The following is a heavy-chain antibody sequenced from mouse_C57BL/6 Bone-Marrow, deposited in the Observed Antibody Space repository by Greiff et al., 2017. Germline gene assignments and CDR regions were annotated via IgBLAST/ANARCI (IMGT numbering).Heavy chain of an antibody. CDR3: IIYYYGCSYWYFDV. D-gene: IGHD1-1*01. CDR1: GFNIKDYY. Sequence: VHVKQSGAELVRPGASVKLSCTASGFNIKDYYMHWVKQRPEQGLEWIGRIDPEDGDTEYAPKFQGKATMTADTSSNTAYLQLSSLTSEDTAVYYCIIYYYGCSYWYFDVWGTGTTVTVSS. V-gene: IGHV14-1*01. CDR2: IDPEDGDT. J-gene: IGHJ1*03.